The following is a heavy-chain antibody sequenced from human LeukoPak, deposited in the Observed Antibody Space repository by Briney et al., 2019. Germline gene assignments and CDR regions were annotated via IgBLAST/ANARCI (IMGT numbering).Heavy chain of an antibody. Sequence: SETLSLTWTVSGGSISSYYWSWIRQPAGKGLEWIGRIYTSGSTNYNPSLKSRVTMSVDTSKNQFSLKLSSVTAADTAVYYCARGYDSSRYNWFDPWGQGTLVTVSS. CDR2: IYTSGST. CDR3: ARGYDSSRYNWFDP. J-gene: IGHJ5*02. V-gene: IGHV4-4*07. CDR1: GGSISSYY. D-gene: IGHD3-22*01.